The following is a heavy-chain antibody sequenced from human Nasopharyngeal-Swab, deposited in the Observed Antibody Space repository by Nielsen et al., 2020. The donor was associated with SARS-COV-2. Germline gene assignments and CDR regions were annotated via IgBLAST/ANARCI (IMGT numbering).Heavy chain of an antibody. Sequence: SETLSLTCTVSGGSISSSSYYWVWIRQPPGKGLEWIGSIYYSGSTYYNPSLKSRVTISVDTSKNQFSLKLSSVTAADTAVYYCARRPSGSSYPPPGGVDPWGQGTLVTVSS. V-gene: IGHV4-39*01. D-gene: IGHD3-10*01. J-gene: IGHJ5*02. CDR3: ARRPSGSSYPPPGGVDP. CDR1: GGSISSSSYY. CDR2: IYYSGST.